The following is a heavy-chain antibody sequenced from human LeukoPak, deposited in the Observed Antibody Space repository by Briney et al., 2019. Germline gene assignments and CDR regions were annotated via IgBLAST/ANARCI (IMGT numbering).Heavy chain of an antibody. CDR1: GGSFSGYY. D-gene: IGHD3-10*01. J-gene: IGHJ4*02. Sequence: SETLSLNCDVYGGSFSGYYWSWIRQPPGKGLEWIGEINHSGSTNYNPSLKSRVTISVDTSKNQFSLKLSSVTAADTAVYYCAIGHMVRGVITSIGLYYFDYWGQGTLVTVSS. CDR3: AIGHMVRGVITSIGLYYFDY. CDR2: INHSGST. V-gene: IGHV4-34*01.